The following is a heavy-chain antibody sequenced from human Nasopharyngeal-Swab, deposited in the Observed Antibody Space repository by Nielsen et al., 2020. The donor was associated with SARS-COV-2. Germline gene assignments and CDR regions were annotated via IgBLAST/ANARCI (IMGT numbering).Heavy chain of an antibody. Sequence: GESLKISCAASGFTVSSNYMSWVRLAPGKGLEWVSVIYSGGSTYYADSVKGRFTISRDNSKNTLYLQMNSLRAEDTAVYYCARDRQGIAAAGNNYYYGMDVWGQGTTVTVSS. J-gene: IGHJ6*02. CDR1: GFTVSSNY. CDR3: ARDRQGIAAAGNNYYYGMDV. CDR2: IYSGGST. V-gene: IGHV3-53*01. D-gene: IGHD6-13*01.